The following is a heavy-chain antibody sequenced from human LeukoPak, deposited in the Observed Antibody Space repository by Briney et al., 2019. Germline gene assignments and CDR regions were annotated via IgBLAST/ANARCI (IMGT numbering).Heavy chain of an antibody. CDR3: ARGGYSYGNDY. CDR2: ICTAGDT. J-gene: IGHJ4*02. D-gene: IGHD5-18*01. V-gene: IGHV3-13*01. Sequence: GGSLRLSCAASGFTFSSYDTHWVRQAPGKGLEWVSAICTAGDTYYPGSVKGRFTISRENAKNSLYLQMNSLRAGDTAVYYCARGGYSYGNDYWGQGTLVTVSS. CDR1: GFTFSSYD.